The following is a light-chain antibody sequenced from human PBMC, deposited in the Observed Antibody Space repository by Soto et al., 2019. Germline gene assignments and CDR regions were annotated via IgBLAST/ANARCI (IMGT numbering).Light chain of an antibody. V-gene: IGLV2-11*01. J-gene: IGLJ2*01. Sequence: QSALTQPRSVSGSPGQSVTISCTGSSSDVGGYNYVSWYQHHPGKAPKLIIYDVSERPSGVHGLFSGSKSGNTASLTISGLQADDETYYCCCSYAGSYTLVFGGGTKLTVL. CDR2: DVS. CDR3: CSYAGSYTLV. CDR1: SSDVGGYNY.